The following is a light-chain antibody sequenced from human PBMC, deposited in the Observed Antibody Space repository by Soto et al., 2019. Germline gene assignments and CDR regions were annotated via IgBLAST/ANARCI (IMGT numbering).Light chain of an antibody. CDR3: CSYAGSQTWV. J-gene: IGLJ3*02. CDR2: DVS. CDR1: SSDVGTYDF. Sequence: QSALTQPRSVSGSPGQSVTISCTGTSSDVGTYDFVSWYQQHPGKAPRLMIFDVSKRPSGVPDRFSGSRSGNTASLTISGLQAEDEADYYCCSYAGSQTWVFGGGTKVTVL. V-gene: IGLV2-11*01.